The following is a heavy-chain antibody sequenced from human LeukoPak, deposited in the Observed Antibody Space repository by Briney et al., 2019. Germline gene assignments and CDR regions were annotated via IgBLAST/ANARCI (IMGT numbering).Heavy chain of an antibody. Sequence: GGSLRLSCAASGFTFSNYAMTWVRQAPGKGLEWVSAITGSGGNTYYADSVKGRFTISRDNSMNALYLQMNSLRVEDTAVYYCAKAPSWGQGTLVTVSS. V-gene: IGHV3-23*01. J-gene: IGHJ5*02. CDR1: GFTFSNYA. CDR2: ITGSGGNT. CDR3: AKAPS.